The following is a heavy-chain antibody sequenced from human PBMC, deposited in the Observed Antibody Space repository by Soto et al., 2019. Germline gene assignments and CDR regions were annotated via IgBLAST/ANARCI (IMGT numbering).Heavy chain of an antibody. CDR3: ARVVWYGLGSYRGVYLDY. CDR2: IYHSAST. D-gene: IGHD3-10*01. J-gene: IGHJ4*02. Sequence: ASETLSLTCAVSGGSISSGGYSWSWIRQPPGQGLEWIGYIYHSASTYYNPSLKSRVTISVDTSKNQFSLKLSSVTAADTAVYYCARVVWYGLGSYRGVYLDYWGQGTLVTVSS. V-gene: IGHV4-30-2*01. CDR1: GGSISSGGYS.